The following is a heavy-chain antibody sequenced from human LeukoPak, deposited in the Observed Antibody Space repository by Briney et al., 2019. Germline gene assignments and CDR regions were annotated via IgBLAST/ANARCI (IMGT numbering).Heavy chain of an antibody. V-gene: IGHV1-69*04. CDR1: GYTFTSYA. Sequence: GASVKVSCKASGYTFTSYAMNWVRQAPGQGLEWMGRIIPILGIANYAQKFQGRVTITADKSTSTAYMELSSLRSEDTAVYYCARESRTVLLWFGELNWGQGTLVTVSS. J-gene: IGHJ4*02. D-gene: IGHD3-10*01. CDR3: ARESRTVLLWFGELN. CDR2: IIPILGIA.